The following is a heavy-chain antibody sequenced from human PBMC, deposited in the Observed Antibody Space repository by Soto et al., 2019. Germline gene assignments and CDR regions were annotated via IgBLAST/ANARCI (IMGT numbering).Heavy chain of an antibody. CDR1: GDTFSSYA. D-gene: IGHD3-22*01. J-gene: IGHJ6*02. CDR2: IIPIFGTA. CDR3: ARDGSGYRSRASPMDV. Sequence: QVQLVQSGAEVKKPGSSGKVSCKASGDTFSSYAISWVRQAPGQGLEWMGGIIPIFGTANYAQKFQGRVTITADESTSTAYMELSRLRSEDTAVYYCARDGSGYRSRASPMDVWGQGTTVTVSS. V-gene: IGHV1-69*01.